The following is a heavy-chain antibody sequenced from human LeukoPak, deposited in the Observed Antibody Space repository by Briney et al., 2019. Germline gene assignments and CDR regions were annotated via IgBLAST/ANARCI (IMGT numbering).Heavy chain of an antibody. Sequence: SVKVSCKASGGTFSSYAISWVRQAPGQGLEWMGRIIPILGIANYAQKFQGRVTITADKSTSTAYMELSSLRSEDTAVYYCARGPRKFSDRNSFDNWGQGTLVTVSS. D-gene: IGHD1-26*01. CDR1: GGTFSSYA. V-gene: IGHV1-69*04. CDR2: IIPILGIA. J-gene: IGHJ4*02. CDR3: ARGPRKFSDRNSFDN.